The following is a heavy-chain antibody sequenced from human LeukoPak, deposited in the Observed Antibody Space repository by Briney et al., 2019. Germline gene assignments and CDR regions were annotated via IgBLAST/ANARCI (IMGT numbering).Heavy chain of an antibody. Sequence: GGSLRLSCAASGFTFSTYWMAWVRQAPGKGLQWVAHIKEDGSEKYYLDSVRGRFTIGRDGAKSSLYLQMTSLRAEDTALYYCVRAGWELDYWGQGTPVTVSS. CDR2: IKEDGSEK. V-gene: IGHV3-7*01. D-gene: IGHD1-26*01. J-gene: IGHJ4*02. CDR3: VRAGWELDY. CDR1: GFTFSTYW.